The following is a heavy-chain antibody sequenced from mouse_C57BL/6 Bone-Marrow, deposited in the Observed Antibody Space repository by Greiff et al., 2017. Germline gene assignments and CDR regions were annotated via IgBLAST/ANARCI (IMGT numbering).Heavy chain of an antibody. CDR1: GYTFTSYW. D-gene: IGHD1-1*01. J-gene: IGHJ2*01. Sequence: QVQLQQPGAELVKPGASVKLSCKASGYTFTSYWMHWVKQRPGQGLEWIGMIHPNSGSTNYNEKFKSKATLTVDKSSSTAYMQLSSLTSEDSAIYYCARRYYGSSPYFDYWGQGTTLTVSS. CDR2: IHPNSGST. CDR3: ARRYYGSSPYFDY. V-gene: IGHV1-64*01.